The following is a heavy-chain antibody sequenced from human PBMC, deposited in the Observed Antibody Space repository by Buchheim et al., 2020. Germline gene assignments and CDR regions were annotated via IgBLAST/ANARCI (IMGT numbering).Heavy chain of an antibody. CDR3: ARDDSGFYSGSFYYYYGMDV. D-gene: IGHD1-26*01. CDR1: GGSISSSNW. CDR2: IYHSGST. J-gene: IGHJ6*02. V-gene: IGHV4-4*02. Sequence: QVQLQESGPGLVKPTGTLSLTCAVSGGSISSSNWWSWVRQPPGKGLEWIGEIYHSGSTNYNPSLKSRVTISVDKSKNQFSLKLSSVTAADTAVYYCARDDSGFYSGSFYYYYGMDVWGQGTT.